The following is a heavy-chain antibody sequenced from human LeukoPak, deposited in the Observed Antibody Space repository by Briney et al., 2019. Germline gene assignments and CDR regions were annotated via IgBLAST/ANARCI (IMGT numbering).Heavy chain of an antibody. J-gene: IGHJ5*02. D-gene: IGHD3-10*01. Sequence: SETLSLTCIVSGDSISSYYWSWIRQPPGKGLEWIGYTSHSGSTNSNPSLKSRVTISVDTSKNQFSLTLSSVTAADTAMYYCGRAGKNSRSYDHWGQGTLVTVSS. CDR3: GRAGKNSRSYDH. CDR2: TSHSGST. V-gene: IGHV4-59*01. CDR1: GDSISSYY.